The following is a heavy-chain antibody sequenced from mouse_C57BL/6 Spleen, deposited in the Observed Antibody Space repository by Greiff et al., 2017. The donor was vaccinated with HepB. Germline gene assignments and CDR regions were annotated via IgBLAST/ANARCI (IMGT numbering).Heavy chain of an antibody. J-gene: IGHJ2*01. Sequence: QVQLKESGAELVKPGASVKLSCKASGYTFTSYWMHWVKQRPGQGLEWIGMIHPNSGSTNYNEKFKSKATLTVDKSSSTAYMQLSSLTSEDSAVYYCARYGTTVVPYFDYWGQGTTLTVSS. CDR1: GYTFTSYW. CDR2: IHPNSGST. V-gene: IGHV1-64*01. D-gene: IGHD1-1*01. CDR3: ARYGTTVVPYFDY.